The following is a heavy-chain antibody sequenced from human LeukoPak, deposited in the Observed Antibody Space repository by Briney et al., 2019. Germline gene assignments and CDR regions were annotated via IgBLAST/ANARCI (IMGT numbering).Heavy chain of an antibody. V-gene: IGHV4-59*01. Sequence: SETLSLTCTVSGGSISSYYWSWIRQSPGKGLECIGYIYYSGSTNYNPSLKSRVTISVDTSKNQFSLKLSSVTAADTAMYFCAGLYYYGSGFDPWGQGTLVTVSS. CDR3: AGLYYYGSGFDP. CDR1: GGSISSYY. D-gene: IGHD3-10*01. J-gene: IGHJ5*02. CDR2: IYYSGST.